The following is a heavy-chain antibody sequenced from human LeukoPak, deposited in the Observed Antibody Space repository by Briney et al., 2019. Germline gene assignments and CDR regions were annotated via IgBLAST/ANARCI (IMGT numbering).Heavy chain of an antibody. Sequence: GGSLRLSCAASGFTFSSYGMHWVRQAPGKGLEWVAVIWYDGSNKYYADSVKGRFTISRDNSKNTLYLQMNSLRAEDTAVYYCARDRGLYSSGWYGVDYWGQGTLVTVSS. CDR3: ARDRGLYSSGWYGVDY. V-gene: IGHV3-33*01. D-gene: IGHD6-19*01. CDR2: IWYDGSNK. J-gene: IGHJ4*02. CDR1: GFTFSSYG.